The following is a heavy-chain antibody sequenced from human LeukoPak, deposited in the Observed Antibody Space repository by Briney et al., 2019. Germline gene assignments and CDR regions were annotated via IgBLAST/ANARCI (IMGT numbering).Heavy chain of an antibody. CDR1: GFSFSTYG. CDR2: IWHDGTNE. CDR3: VRDLDQNDFWSGYWPDAFAS. J-gene: IGHJ3*02. D-gene: IGHD3-3*01. Sequence: GRSLRLSCVASGFSFSTYGMPWVRQAPGKGPEWVAVIWHDGTNEYYLNSVRGRFIISRDNSRNTVYLQMNSLRAEDTAVYYCVRDLDQNDFWSGYWPDAFASWGQGTKVFVSS. V-gene: IGHV3-33*01.